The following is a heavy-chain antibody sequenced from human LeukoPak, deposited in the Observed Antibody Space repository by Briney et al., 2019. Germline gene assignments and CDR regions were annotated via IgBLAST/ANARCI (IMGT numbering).Heavy chain of an antibody. V-gene: IGHV3-23*01. J-gene: IGHJ4*02. CDR3: AKIDSPRVGWRAPFDH. CDR1: GFTFGGSA. Sequence: PGGSLRLSCEASGFTFGGSAMSWVRQAPGKGLEWISDISGAGRETYYADSVKGRFTISRDNSKNTLYLQLNSLGAEDTAVYFCAKIDSPRVGWRAPFDHWGQGTLVTVSS. CDR2: ISGAGRET. D-gene: IGHD6-19*01.